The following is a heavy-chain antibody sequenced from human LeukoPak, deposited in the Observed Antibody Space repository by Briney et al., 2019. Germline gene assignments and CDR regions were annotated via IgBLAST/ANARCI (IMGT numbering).Heavy chain of an antibody. V-gene: IGHV3-20*04. D-gene: IGHD2-2*01. J-gene: IGHJ4*02. Sequence: GGSLRLSCAASGFTFDDYGMSWVRQAPGKGLEWVSGLNWNGGSTGYADSVKGRFTISRDNAKNSLYLQMNSLRAEDTALYYYARVQGYCSSPSCYSDSWGQGTLVTVSS. CDR1: GFTFDDYG. CDR3: ARVQGYCSSPSCYSDS. CDR2: LNWNGGST.